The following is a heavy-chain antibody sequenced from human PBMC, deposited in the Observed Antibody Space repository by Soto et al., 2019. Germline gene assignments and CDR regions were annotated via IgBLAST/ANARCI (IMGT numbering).Heavy chain of an antibody. D-gene: IGHD3-22*01. J-gene: IGHJ4*02. CDR2: LKSEAAGGTT. CDR1: GFAFSSAW. Sequence: GGSLRLSCAASGFAFSSAWISWVRQAPGKGLEWVGRLKSEAAGGTTDYAAPVKGGFTISRDDSKNTLYLQMNSLKTDDTAVYYCSYDSSRGDYWGLGTLVTVSS. CDR3: SYDSSRGDY. V-gene: IGHV3-15*01.